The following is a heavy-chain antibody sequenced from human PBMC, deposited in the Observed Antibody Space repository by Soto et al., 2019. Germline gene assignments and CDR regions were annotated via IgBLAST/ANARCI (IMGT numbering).Heavy chain of an antibody. CDR3: ARFPYYYDSSGYYSRDFDY. D-gene: IGHD3-22*01. V-gene: IGHV4-61*01. CDR2: IYYSGST. Sequence: SETLSLTCTVSGGSVSSGSYYWSWIRQPPGKGLEWIGYIYYSGSTNYNPSLKSRVTISVDTSKNQFSLKLSSVTAADTAVYYCARFPYYYDSSGYYSRDFDYWGQGTLVTVSS. J-gene: IGHJ4*02. CDR1: GGSVSSGSYY.